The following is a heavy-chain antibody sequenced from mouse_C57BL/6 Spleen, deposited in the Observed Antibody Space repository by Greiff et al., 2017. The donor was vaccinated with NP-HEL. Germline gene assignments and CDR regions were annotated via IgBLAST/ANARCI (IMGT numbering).Heavy chain of an antibody. D-gene: IGHD2-5*01. CDR1: GYTFTDYY. CDR2: INPNNGGT. V-gene: IGHV1-26*01. J-gene: IGHJ4*01. Sequence: EVQLQQSGPELVKPGASVKISCKASGYTFTDYYMNWVKQSHGKSLEWIGDINPNNGGTSYNQKFKGKATLTVDKSSSTAYMELRSLTSEDSAVYYCARSDSNYGYYYAMDYWGQGTSVTVSS. CDR3: ARSDSNYGYYYAMDY.